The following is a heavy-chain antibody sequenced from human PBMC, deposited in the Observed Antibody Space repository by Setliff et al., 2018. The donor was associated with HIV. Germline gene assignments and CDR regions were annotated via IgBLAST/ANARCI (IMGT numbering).Heavy chain of an antibody. CDR3: ARQGGYNSPLMV. J-gene: IGHJ4*02. CDR2: IYKSGSS. CDR1: GGSISGTYY. Sequence: SETLSLTCTVSGGSISGTYYWNWIRQPAGKGLEWVGRIYKSGSSNANPSVTSRVTISVDASKNQFFLQLISVTAADTAVYYCARQGGYNSPLMVWGQGKLVTVSS. D-gene: IGHD3-10*01. V-gene: IGHV4-61*02.